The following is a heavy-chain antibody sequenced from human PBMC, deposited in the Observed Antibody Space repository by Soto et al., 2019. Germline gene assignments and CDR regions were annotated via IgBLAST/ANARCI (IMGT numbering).Heavy chain of an antibody. Sequence: SETLSLTCTVSGGSISSGDCYWSWIRQPPGKGLEWIGYIYYSGSTYYNPSLKSRVTISVDTSKNQFSLKLSSVTAADTAVYYCAREGCSGGSCYHVDYWGQGTLVTVSS. J-gene: IGHJ4*02. D-gene: IGHD2-15*01. CDR2: IYYSGST. V-gene: IGHV4-30-4*01. CDR1: GGSISSGDCY. CDR3: AREGCSGGSCYHVDY.